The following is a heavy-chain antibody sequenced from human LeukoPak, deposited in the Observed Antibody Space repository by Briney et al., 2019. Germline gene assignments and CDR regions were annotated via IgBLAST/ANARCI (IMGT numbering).Heavy chain of an antibody. D-gene: IGHD3-10*01. CDR2: INPSGGST. CDR1: GYTFTSYY. Sequence: ASVKVSCKASGYTFTSYYMHWVRQAPGQGLEWMGMINPSGGSTSYAQKFQGRVTMTRDTSTSTVYMELSGLRSDDTAVYYCARANMVRGVGLFFDRNWFDPWGQGTLVTVSS. V-gene: IGHV1-46*01. CDR3: ARANMVRGVGLFFDRNWFDP. J-gene: IGHJ5*02.